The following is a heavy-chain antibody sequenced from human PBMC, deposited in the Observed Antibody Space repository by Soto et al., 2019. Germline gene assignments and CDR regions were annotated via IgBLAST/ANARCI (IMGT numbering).Heavy chain of an antibody. CDR2: INPNSGDT. J-gene: IGHJ5*02. V-gene: IGHV1-2*02. Sequence: WDSVKVSCKSSGYAFTGYYMHWVRQAPGQGLEWMGWINPNSGDTNYAQKFQGRVTMTRDTSISTAYMELSRLRSDDTAVYYCVKTTVSGYSYGSIDPWGQGTLVTV. CDR3: VKTTVSGYSYGSIDP. D-gene: IGHD5-18*01. CDR1: GYAFTGYY.